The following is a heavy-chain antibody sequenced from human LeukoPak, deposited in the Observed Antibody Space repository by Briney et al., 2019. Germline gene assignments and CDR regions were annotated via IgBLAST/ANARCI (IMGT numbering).Heavy chain of an antibody. V-gene: IGHV4-31*03. CDR2: IYYGGIT. J-gene: IGHJ5*02. CDR3: ARDSSSCGRDCCIPRGWFDP. CDR1: GASIDSGGYY. D-gene: IGHD2-21*02. Sequence: PSETLSLTCTVSGASIDSGGYYWNWIRQHPGKGLEWIGYIYYGGITYYNPSLKSRIAMSVDTSKNQFSLRLTSVTAADAAIYFCARDSSSCGRDCCIPRGWFDPWGQGTLVTVSS.